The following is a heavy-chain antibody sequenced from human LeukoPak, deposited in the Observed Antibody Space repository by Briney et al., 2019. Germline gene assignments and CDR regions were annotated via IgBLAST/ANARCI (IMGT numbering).Heavy chain of an antibody. J-gene: IGHJ4*02. CDR3: ASLTYYYGSGNTFDY. V-gene: IGHV4-39*07. Sequence: GSLRLSCAASGFTFSSYGMSWIRQPPGKGLEWIGSIYYSGSTYYNPSLKSRVTISVDTSKNQFSLKLSSVTAADTAVYYCASLTYYYGSGNTFDYWGQGTLVTVSS. D-gene: IGHD3-10*01. CDR1: GFTFSSYG. CDR2: IYYSGST.